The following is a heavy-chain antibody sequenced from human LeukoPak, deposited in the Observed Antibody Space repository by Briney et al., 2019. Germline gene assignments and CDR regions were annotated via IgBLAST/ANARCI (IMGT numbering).Heavy chain of an antibody. D-gene: IGHD3-9*01. CDR3: ARDRQYPYYDILTGYYRFGWFDP. J-gene: IGHJ5*02. CDR2: INTNTGNP. Sequence: ASVTVSCKASGYTFTSYAMNWVRQAPGQGLEWMGWINTNTGNPTYAQGFTGRFVFSLDTSVSTAYLQISSLKAEDTAVYYCARDRQYPYYDILTGYYRFGWFDPWGQGTLVTVSS. CDR1: GYTFTSYA. V-gene: IGHV7-4-1*02.